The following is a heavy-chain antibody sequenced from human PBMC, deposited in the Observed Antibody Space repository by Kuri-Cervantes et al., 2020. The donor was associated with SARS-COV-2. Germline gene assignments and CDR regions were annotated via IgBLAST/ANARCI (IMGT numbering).Heavy chain of an antibody. CDR3: ARARDSSIFGVVIDDAFDI. V-gene: IGHV4-30-4*08. CDR2: IYYSGST. Sequence: LRLSCAVYGGSFSGYYWSWIRQPPGKGLEWIGYIYYSGSTYYNPSLKSRVTISVDTSKNQFSLKLSSVTAADTAVYYCARARDSSIFGVVIDDAFDIWGQGTMVTVSS. J-gene: IGHJ3*02. CDR1: GGSFSGYY. D-gene: IGHD3-3*01.